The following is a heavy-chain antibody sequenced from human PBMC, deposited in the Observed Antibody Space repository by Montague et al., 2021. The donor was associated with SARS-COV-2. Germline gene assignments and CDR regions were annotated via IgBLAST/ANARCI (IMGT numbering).Heavy chain of an antibody. J-gene: IGHJ4*02. V-gene: IGHV6-1*01. D-gene: IGHD4-11*01. Sequence: NDYAESVKSRITIDPDTSNHQFSLHLNSVTPEHTAVYYCARRPVGSKYYFDFWGQGTLVTV. CDR3: ARRPVGSKYYFDF. CDR2: N.